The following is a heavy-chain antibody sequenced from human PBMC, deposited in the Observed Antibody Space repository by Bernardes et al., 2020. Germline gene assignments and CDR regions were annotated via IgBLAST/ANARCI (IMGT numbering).Heavy chain of an antibody. V-gene: IGHV1-69*13. CDR2: IIPIFGTA. CDR3: AREDYGGNSVASRFFY. D-gene: IGHD4-17*01. J-gene: IGHJ4*02. CDR1: GGTFSSYA. Sequence: AVKVSCKASGGTFSSYAISWVRQAPGQGLEWMGGIIPIFGTANYAQKFQGRVTITADESTSTAYMELSSLRSEDTAVYYCAREDYGGNSVASRFFYWGQGTLVTVSS.